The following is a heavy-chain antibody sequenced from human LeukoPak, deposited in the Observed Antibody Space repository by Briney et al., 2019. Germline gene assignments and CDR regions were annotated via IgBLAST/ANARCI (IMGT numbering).Heavy chain of an antibody. V-gene: IGHV3-23*01. CDR1: GFGFNDAA. D-gene: IGHD4-23*01. J-gene: IGHJ4*02. CDR3: VKDIQVTY. CDR2: ISSSGAST. Sequence: GGSLRLSCAASGFGFNDAAMTWVRQAPGKGLEWVPLISSSGASTYYADSVKGRFTISRDNSKNTLFLQMNSLRAEDTAMYYCVKDIQVTYWGQGTLVTVSS.